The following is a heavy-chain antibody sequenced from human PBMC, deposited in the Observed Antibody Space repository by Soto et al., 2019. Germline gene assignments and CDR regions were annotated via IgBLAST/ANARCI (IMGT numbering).Heavy chain of an antibody. CDR1: GGFVSGSNW. D-gene: IGHD6-19*01. J-gene: IGHJ3*02. CDR2: IYHSGST. CDR3: ARRAVAGPIEM. Sequence: QVQLQESGPGLVKPSGTVSLTCAVSGGFVSGSNWWSWVRQPPGKGLEWIGEIYHSGSTNFNPSLKSLVSISVDNAKKHFSLKLTSVTAADTAMYYCARRAVAGPIEMWGQGTMVTVSA. V-gene: IGHV4-4*02.